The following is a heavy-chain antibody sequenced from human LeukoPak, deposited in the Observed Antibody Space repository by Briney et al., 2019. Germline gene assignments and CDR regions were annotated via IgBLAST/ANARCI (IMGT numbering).Heavy chain of an antibody. J-gene: IGHJ4*02. V-gene: IGHV3-23*01. CDR3: AGDSSGYPADY. D-gene: IGHD3-22*01. CDR2: ISGSGGST. CDR1: GFTFSSYG. Sequence: GGSLRLSCAASGFTFSSYGMSWVRQAPGKGLEWVSAISGSGGSTYYADSVKGRCTISRDNSKNTLYLQMNSLRAEDTAVYYCAGDSSGYPADYWGEGTLVTVSS.